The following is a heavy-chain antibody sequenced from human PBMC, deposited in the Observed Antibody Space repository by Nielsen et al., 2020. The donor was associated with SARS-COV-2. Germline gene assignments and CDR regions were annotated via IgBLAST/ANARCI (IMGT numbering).Heavy chain of an antibody. CDR3: ARHGITAEDY. V-gene: IGHV4-39*01. J-gene: IGHJ4*02. CDR2: IYYSGST. CDR1: GGSISISSYY. D-gene: IGHD1/OR15-1a*01. Sequence: GSLRLSCTVSGGSISISSYYWGWIRQPPGKRLEWIGSIYYSGSTYYNPSFKSRVTISVDTSKNQFSLKLSSMTAADTAVYYCARHGITAEDYWGQGSLVTVSS.